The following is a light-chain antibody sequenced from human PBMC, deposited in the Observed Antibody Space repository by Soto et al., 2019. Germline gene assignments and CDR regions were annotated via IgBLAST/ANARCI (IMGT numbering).Light chain of an antibody. J-gene: IGKJ4*01. Sequence: EIVLTQSPATLSLSPGERATLSCRASQSVSSSLAWYQQKPGQSPRLLIYDAPNRATGIPARFSGSGSGTDFTLIISSLDPEDFAVYYCQQRSNWPLTFGGGTKVEIK. CDR1: QSVSSS. CDR3: QQRSNWPLT. CDR2: DAP. V-gene: IGKV3-11*01.